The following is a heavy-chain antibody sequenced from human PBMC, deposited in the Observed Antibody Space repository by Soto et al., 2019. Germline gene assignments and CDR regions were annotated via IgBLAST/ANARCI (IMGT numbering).Heavy chain of an antibody. D-gene: IGHD2-15*01. V-gene: IGHV6-1*01. CDR2: AYYRSKWYN. CDR3: ARTFVDGMAGFGP. J-gene: IGHJ5*02. Sequence: PSQTLSLTCAISGDSVSSSSAAWNWIRHSPSRGLEWLGRAYYRSKWYNHYAVSVESRITVNPDTSKNQFSLQLNYLTGEDTAVYYCARTFVDGMAGFGPCGQGTLVTVSS. CDR1: GDSVSSSSAA.